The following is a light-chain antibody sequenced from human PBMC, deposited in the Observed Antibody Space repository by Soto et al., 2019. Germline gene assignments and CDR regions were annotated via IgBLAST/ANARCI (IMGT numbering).Light chain of an antibody. V-gene: IGKV1-39*01. CDR1: QSISRY. CDR3: QESHTSGT. Sequence: DIQMTQSPSSLYASVGDRVTITCRASQSISRYLSWYQQKPGKAPKHLIYAASSLQSGVPSRFSGSGSGTDFTLTISSLQPEDFATYFCQESHTSGTFGQGTKLEI. J-gene: IGKJ2*01. CDR2: AAS.